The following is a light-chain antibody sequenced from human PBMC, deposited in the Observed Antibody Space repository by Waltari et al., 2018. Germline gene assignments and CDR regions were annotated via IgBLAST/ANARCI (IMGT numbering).Light chain of an antibody. J-gene: IGKJ4*01. CDR1: QSVGDND. Sequence: EIVLTQSPGPLSLSPGESAILSCRASQSVGDNDLAWYQQKPGQAPRLLIDGASFRAAGIPDRFSGSGSGTDFSLTIYGLEPEDFAVYFCQQYTTSPPTFGGGTKVGIK. V-gene: IGKV3-20*01. CDR2: GAS. CDR3: QQYTTSPPT.